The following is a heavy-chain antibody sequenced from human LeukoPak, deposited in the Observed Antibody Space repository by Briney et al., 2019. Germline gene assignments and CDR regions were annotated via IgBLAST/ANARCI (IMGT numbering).Heavy chain of an antibody. CDR3: ARTGRTMIVVVPTDY. CDR2: ISAYNGNT. D-gene: IGHD3-22*01. V-gene: IGHV1-18*01. J-gene: IGHJ4*02. CDR1: GYTFTSYG. Sequence: ASVKVSCKASGYTFTSYGISWVRQAPGQGLEWMGWISAYNGNTNYAQKLQGRVTMTTDTSTSTAYMELRSLRSDDTAVYYCARTGRTMIVVVPTDYWGQGTLVTVSS.